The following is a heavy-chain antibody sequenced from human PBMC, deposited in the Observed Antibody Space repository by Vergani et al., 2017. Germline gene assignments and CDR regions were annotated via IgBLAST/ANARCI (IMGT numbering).Heavy chain of an antibody. D-gene: IGHD3-22*01. CDR3: ARLQYYYDSSGYSPAFDI. J-gene: IGHJ3*02. Sequence: QVTLKESGPVLVKPTETLTLTCTVSGFSLSNARMGVSWIRQPPGKALEWLAHIFSNDEKSYSTSLKSRLTISKDTSKSQVVLTMTNMDPVDTATYYCARLQYYYDSSGYSPAFDIWGQGTMVTVSS. V-gene: IGHV2-26*01. CDR1: GFSLSNARMG. CDR2: IFSNDEK.